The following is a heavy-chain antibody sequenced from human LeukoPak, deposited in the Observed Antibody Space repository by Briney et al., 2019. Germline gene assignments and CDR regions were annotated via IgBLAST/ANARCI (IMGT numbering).Heavy chain of an antibody. J-gene: IGHJ4*01. Sequence: PSETLSLTCTVSGGSISTYYWSWIRQPPGKGLEWIAYIYYSGSTNYNPSLKSRVTISVDTSKNLFSLKLSSVTAADTAVYYCARGGSDYGYFDYWGHGALVTASS. CDR3: ARGGSDYGYFDY. CDR2: IYYSGST. D-gene: IGHD1-26*01. CDR1: GGSISTYY. V-gene: IGHV4-59*01.